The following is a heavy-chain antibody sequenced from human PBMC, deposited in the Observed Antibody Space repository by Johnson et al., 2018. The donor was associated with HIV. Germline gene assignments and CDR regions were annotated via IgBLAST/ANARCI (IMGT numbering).Heavy chain of an antibody. CDR2: INWNGGST. V-gene: IGHV3-20*04. CDR3: ARPLTGYSSGWHTGAGAFDI. J-gene: IGHJ3*02. Sequence: VQLVESGGGVVRPGGSLRLSCAASGFIFHEYGMTWVRQAPGKGLEWVSGINWNGGSTGYADSVKGRFTISRDNAKNSLYLQMNSLRAEDTALYYGARPLTGYSSGWHTGAGAFDIWGQGTMVRVSS. CDR1: GFIFHEYG. D-gene: IGHD6-19*01.